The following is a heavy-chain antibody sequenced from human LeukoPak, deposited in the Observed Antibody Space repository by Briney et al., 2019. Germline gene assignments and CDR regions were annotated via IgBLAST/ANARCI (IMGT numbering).Heavy chain of an antibody. J-gene: IGHJ4*02. V-gene: IGHV4-39*07. CDR3: ARVRGYSGYDRDY. Sequence: SETLSLTCSVSGDSISTSSSYWSWIRQPPGKGLEWIGEINHSGSTNYNPSLKSRVTISVDTSKNQFSLKLSSVTAADTAVYYCARVRGYSGYDRDYWGQGTLVTVSS. CDR2: INHSGST. D-gene: IGHD5-12*01. CDR1: GDSISTSSSY.